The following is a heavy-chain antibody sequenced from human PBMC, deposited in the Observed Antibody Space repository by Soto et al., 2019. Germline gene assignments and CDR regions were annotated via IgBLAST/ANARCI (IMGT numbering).Heavy chain of an antibody. CDR1: GFTFSSYA. Sequence: EVQLLESGGGLVQPGGSLRLSCAASGFTFSSYAMSWVRQAPGKGLEWVSAISGSGGSTYYADSVKGRFTISRDNSKNTLYLQMNSLRAEDTPVYYCAKPYYDILTGYYSEYYFDYWGQGTLVTVSS. CDR3: AKPYYDILTGYYSEYYFDY. J-gene: IGHJ4*02. V-gene: IGHV3-23*01. CDR2: ISGSGGST. D-gene: IGHD3-9*01.